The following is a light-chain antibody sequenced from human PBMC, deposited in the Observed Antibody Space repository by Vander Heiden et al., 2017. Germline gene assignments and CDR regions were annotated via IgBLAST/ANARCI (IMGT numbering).Light chain of an antibody. CDR1: KCGDKN. V-gene: IGLV3-1*01. J-gene: IGLJ2*01. CDR3: QALDSSTGNVV. CDR2: QDS. Sequence: SYELTQPPSVSVSPGQTASITGSGDKCGDKNACRYQQKPGQSLVLVTYQDSKRPSGIPERFSGSNSGNTATLTISGTQAMDEADYYCQALDSSTGNVVFGGGTKLTVL.